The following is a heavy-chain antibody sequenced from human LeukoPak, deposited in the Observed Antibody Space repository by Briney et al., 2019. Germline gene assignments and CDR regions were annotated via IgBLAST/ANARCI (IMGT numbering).Heavy chain of an antibody. V-gene: IGHV1-69*04. Sequence: GASVKVSCKASGGTFSSYAISWVRQAPGQGLEWMGRIIPILGIANYAQKFQGRVTITADKSTSTAYMELSSLRSEDTAVYYCARADRRLSVVVAATRGIPDYWGQGTLVTVSS. CDR1: GGTFSSYA. CDR3: ARADRRLSVVVAATRGIPDY. D-gene: IGHD2-15*01. CDR2: IIPILGIA. J-gene: IGHJ4*02.